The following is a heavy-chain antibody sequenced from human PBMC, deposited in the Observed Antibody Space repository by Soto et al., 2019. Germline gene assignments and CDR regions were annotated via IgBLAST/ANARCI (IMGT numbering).Heavy chain of an antibody. V-gene: IGHV1-69*12. CDR3: ARDGSYCGGDCYFEFEY. CDR1: GGTFSKHG. D-gene: IGHD2-21*02. J-gene: IGHJ4*02. Sequence: QVQLVQSGAEVKKPGSSVKVSCKASGGTFSKHGISWVRQAPGQGLEWMGGISPMSGTANYAQNVQGRVTIKAAEPRSTAYMERSSLSSEDTAVYYCARDGSYCGGDCYFEFEYWGQGTLVTVSS. CDR2: ISPMSGTA.